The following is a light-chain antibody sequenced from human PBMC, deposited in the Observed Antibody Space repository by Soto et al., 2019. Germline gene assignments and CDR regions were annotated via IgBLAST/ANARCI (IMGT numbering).Light chain of an antibody. CDR1: SSDVGGYNY. CDR3: SSYAGSTPYV. CDR2: EVS. J-gene: IGLJ1*01. Sequence: QSALTQPPSASGSPGQSVTISCTGTSSDVGGYNYVSWYQQHPGKAPKLMIYEVSKRPSGVPDRFSGSKSGNTASLTVSGLQAEDEAAYYCSSYAGSTPYVFGTGTKLTVL. V-gene: IGLV2-8*01.